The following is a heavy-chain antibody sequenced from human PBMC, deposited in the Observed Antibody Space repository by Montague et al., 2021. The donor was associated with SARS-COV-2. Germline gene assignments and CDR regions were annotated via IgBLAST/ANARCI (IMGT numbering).Heavy chain of an antibody. Sequence: SETLSLTCAVYGGSLSGYYWSWIRQPPGEGLEWIGSIYYSGSTYYNPSHKSRVTISVDTSKNQFSLKLNSVTAADTAVYYCARDPSRQLLLYPVGDYYYGMDVWGQGTTVTVSS. D-gene: IGHD2-2*02. V-gene: IGHV4-34*01. CDR3: ARDPSRQLLLYPVGDYYYGMDV. CDR1: GGSLSGYY. CDR2: IYYSGST. J-gene: IGHJ6*02.